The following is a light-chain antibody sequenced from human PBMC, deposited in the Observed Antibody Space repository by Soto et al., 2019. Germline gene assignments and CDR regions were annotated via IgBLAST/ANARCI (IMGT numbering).Light chain of an antibody. J-gene: IGKJ1*01. V-gene: IGKV1-5*03. Sequence: DIQMTQSPSTLSASVGDRVTITCRASQSISTSLAWYQQKPGKAPKVLIYKASSLESGVPSRFSGSGFGTEFTLTISSLQPDDFATYYCQHCDSYWTFGQGTKVEIK. CDR1: QSISTS. CDR2: KAS. CDR3: QHCDSYWT.